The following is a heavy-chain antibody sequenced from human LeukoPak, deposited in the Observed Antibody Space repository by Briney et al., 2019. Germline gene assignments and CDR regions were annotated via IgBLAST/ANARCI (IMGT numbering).Heavy chain of an antibody. CDR3: ARGDCSGSICYSPMDV. J-gene: IGHJ6*03. CDR2: IYRSGST. D-gene: IGHD2-21*01. V-gene: IGHV4-38-2*02. CDR1: GYSINSGYY. Sequence: SETLSLTYTVSGYSINSGYYWVWIWQPPGKGLEWIGSIYRSGSTNYNPSLKSRVTISVDTSKNQFSLKVSSVTAADTAVYYCARGDCSGSICYSPMDVWGTGTTVTVSS.